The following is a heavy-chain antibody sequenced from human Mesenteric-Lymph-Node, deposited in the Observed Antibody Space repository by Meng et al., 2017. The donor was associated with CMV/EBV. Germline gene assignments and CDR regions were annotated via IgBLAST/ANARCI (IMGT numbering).Heavy chain of an antibody. Sequence: ASVKVSCKASGGTFSSYTISWVRQAPGQGLEWMGWINPTSGGTKYAPKFQGRVTMTRDTSISTVYLELSRLRSDDTAVYYCARENGDDAFDIWGQGTRVTVSS. CDR3: ARENGDDAFDI. CDR1: GGTFSSYT. D-gene: IGHD7-27*01. J-gene: IGHJ3*02. V-gene: IGHV1-2*02. CDR2: INPTSGGT.